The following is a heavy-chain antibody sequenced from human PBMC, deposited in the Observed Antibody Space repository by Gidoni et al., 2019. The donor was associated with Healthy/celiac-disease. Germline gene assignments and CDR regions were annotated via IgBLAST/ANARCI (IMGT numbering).Heavy chain of an antibody. J-gene: IGHJ6*02. CDR3: ASRELRFLEWTLPMDRYYYGMDV. D-gene: IGHD3-3*01. CDR2: IYHSGST. CDR1: GGSISSSNW. V-gene: IGHV4-4*02. Sequence: QVQLQESGPGLVKPSGTLSLTCAVSGGSISSSNWWSWVRQPPGKGLEWIGEIYHSGSTNYNPSLKSRVTISVDKSKNQFSLKLSSVTAADTAVYYCASRELRFLEWTLPMDRYYYGMDVWGQGTTVTVSS.